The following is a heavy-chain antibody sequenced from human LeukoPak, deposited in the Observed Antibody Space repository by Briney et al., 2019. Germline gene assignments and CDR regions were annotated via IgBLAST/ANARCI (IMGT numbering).Heavy chain of an antibody. CDR3: ARDPTPWSGGDWYFDL. Sequence: ASVKVSCKASGYTFTSYDINWVRQAPGQGLEWMGIINPSGGSTSYAQKFQGRVTMTRDTSTSTVYMELSSLRSEDTAVYYCARDPTPWSGGDWYFDLWGRGTLVTVSS. D-gene: IGHD2-15*01. CDR2: INPSGGST. V-gene: IGHV1-46*01. J-gene: IGHJ2*01. CDR1: GYTFTSYD.